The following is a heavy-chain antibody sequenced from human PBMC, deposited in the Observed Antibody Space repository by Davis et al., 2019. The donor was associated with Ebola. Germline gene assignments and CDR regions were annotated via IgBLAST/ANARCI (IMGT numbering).Heavy chain of an antibody. CDR3: TRDSARRELRTHDVFDL. J-gene: IGHJ3*01. CDR2: ISSSGSTI. V-gene: IGHV3-48*03. CDR1: GFTFSSYE. D-gene: IGHD3-10*01. Sequence: GESLKISCAASGFTFSSYEMNWVRQAPGKGLEWVSYISSSGSTIYYADSVKGRFTISRDNAKNSLYLQMNSLRAEDTAVYYCTRDSARRELRTHDVFDLWGQGTMVIVSP.